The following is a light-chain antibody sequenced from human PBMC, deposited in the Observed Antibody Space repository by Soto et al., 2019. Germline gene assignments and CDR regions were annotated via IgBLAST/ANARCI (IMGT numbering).Light chain of an antibody. CDR1: QIVSSY. V-gene: IGKV3-11*01. J-gene: IGKJ2*01. CDR2: DAS. Sequence: EIVLTQSPATLSLSPGERATLSCRASQIVSSYLDWYQQKPGQAPRLLIYDASNRATGIPARFSGSGSGTAFTLTISSLEPEDFAVYYCQQRSNWPPRTFGQGTKLEIK. CDR3: QQRSNWPPRT.